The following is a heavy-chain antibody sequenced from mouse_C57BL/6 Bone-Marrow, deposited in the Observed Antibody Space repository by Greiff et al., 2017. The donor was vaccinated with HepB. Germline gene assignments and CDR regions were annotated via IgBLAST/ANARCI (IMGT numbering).Heavy chain of an antibody. Sequence: VQLQESGAELARPGASVKLPCKASGYTFTSYGISWVKQRTGQGLEWIGEIYPRSGNTYYNEKFKGKATLTADKSSSTAYMELRSLTSEDSAVYFCARRSSRNYFDYWGQGTTLTVSS. J-gene: IGHJ2*01. CDR2: IYPRSGNT. CDR1: GYTFTSYG. CDR3: ARRSSRNYFDY. V-gene: IGHV1-81*01. D-gene: IGHD1-1*01.